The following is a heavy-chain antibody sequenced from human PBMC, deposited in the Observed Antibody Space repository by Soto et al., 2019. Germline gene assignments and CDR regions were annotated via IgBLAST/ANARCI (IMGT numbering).Heavy chain of an antibody. CDR3: ASWDDYGDYALKWYAFDI. CDR2: IYYSGST. V-gene: IGHV4-31*03. CDR1: GGSISSGGYY. Sequence: PSETLSLTCTVSGGSISSGGYYWSWIRQHPGKGLEWIGYIYYSGSTYYNPSLKSRVTISVDTSKNQFSLKLSSVTAADTAVYYCASWDDYGDYALKWYAFDIWGQGTMVTVSS. J-gene: IGHJ3*02. D-gene: IGHD4-17*01.